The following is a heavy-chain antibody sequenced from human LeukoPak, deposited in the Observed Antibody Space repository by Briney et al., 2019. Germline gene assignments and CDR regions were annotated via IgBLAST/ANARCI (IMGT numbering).Heavy chain of an antibody. Sequence: PSETLSLTCTVSGGSIRSYFWSWLRQPPGKGLEWIGYIWDTEITDYNPSLKSRVTISLDTSKNHFSLKLRSVTAADTALYFGARGLVLATDDAFDIWGQGTLVTVSS. D-gene: IGHD5-12*01. V-gene: IGHV4-59*01. CDR3: ARGLVLATDDAFDI. J-gene: IGHJ3*02. CDR2: IWDTEIT. CDR1: GGSIRSYF.